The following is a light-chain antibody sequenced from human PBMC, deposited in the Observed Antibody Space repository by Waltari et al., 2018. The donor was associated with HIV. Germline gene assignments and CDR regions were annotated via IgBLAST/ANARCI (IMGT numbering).Light chain of an antibody. CDR1: SSDVGGYNL. V-gene: IGLV2-23*02. CDR3: CAYAGSTTYVI. CDR2: EVS. J-gene: IGLJ2*01. Sequence: QSALTQPASVSGSPGQSITISSTGTSSDVGGYNLVPWYQQPPGKAPKLMICEVSKRPSGVSNRFSGSKSGNTASLTISGLQAEDEADYYCCAYAGSTTYVIFGGGTKLTVL.